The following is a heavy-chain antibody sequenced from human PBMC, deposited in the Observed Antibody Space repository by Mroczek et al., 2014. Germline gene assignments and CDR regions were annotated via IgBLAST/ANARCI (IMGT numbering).Heavy chain of an antibody. CDR1: GYTFTSYY. Sequence: SGAEVKKPGASVKVSCKASGYTFTSYYMHWVRQAPGQGLEWMGIINPSGGSTSYAQKFQGRVTMTRDTSTSTVYMELSSLRSEDTAVYYCARTEYSSFDTRRGSLDYWGQGTLVTVSS. D-gene: IGHD6-6*01. CDR2: INPSGGST. CDR3: ARTEYSSFDTRRGSLDY. V-gene: IGHV1-46*03. J-gene: IGHJ4*02.